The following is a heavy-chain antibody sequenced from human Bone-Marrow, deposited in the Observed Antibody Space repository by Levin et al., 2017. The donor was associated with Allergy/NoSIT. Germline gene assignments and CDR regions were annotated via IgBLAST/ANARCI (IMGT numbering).Heavy chain of an antibody. CDR1: GFTFSSYS. Sequence: GESLKISCAASGFTFSSYSMNWVRQAPGKGLEWVSSISSSSSYIYYADSVKGRFTISRDNAKNSLYLQMNSLRAEDTAVYYCARSPSYDFWSGYYRANHYDYYGMDVWGQGTTVTVSS. D-gene: IGHD3-3*01. V-gene: IGHV3-21*01. CDR3: ARSPSYDFWSGYYRANHYDYYGMDV. J-gene: IGHJ6*02. CDR2: ISSSSSYI.